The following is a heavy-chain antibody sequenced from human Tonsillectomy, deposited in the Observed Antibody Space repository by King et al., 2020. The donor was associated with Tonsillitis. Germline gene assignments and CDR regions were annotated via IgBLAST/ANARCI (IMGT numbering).Heavy chain of an antibody. Sequence: VQLQQWGAGLLKPSETLYLTCAVFGGSFSGYYWSWIRQPPGKGLEWIGEINHSGSTNYNPSLKSRVTISVDTSKNQLSLNLSSVTAADTAVYYCARVLVGAYSYGFRSWYFDLWGRGTLVTVSS. CDR3: ARVLVGAYSYGFRSWYFDL. J-gene: IGHJ2*01. D-gene: IGHD5-18*01. CDR1: GGSFSGYY. V-gene: IGHV4-34*01. CDR2: INHSGST.